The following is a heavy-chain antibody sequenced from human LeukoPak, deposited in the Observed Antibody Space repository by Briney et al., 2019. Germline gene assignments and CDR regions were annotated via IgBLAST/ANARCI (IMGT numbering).Heavy chain of an antibody. CDR2: MDGGGDTT. CDR1: GFTFSSYA. D-gene: IGHD1-1*01. Sequence: GGSLRLSCAASGFTFSSYAMSWVRQAPGKGLEWVSVMDGGGDTTFHAASVKGRFTISRDNSKNTVYLQMGSLRAEDTAVYYCAKNRGGTYKYYMDVWGNGTTVTVSS. J-gene: IGHJ6*03. V-gene: IGHV3-23*01. CDR3: AKNRGGTYKYYMDV.